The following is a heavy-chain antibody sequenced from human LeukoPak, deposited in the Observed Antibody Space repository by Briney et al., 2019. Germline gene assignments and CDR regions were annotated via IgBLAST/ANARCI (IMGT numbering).Heavy chain of an antibody. CDR3: ARGVYIAAAQYGY. CDR1: GGSISSYY. J-gene: IGHJ4*02. V-gene: IGHV4-59*01. D-gene: IGHD6-13*01. CDR2: IYYSGTT. Sequence: PSETLSLTCTVSGGSISSYYWSWIRRPPGKGLEWIGYIYYSGTTNYNPSLKSRVTISVDTSKNQFSLKLSSVTAADTAVYYCARGVYIAAAQYGYWGQGTLVTVSS.